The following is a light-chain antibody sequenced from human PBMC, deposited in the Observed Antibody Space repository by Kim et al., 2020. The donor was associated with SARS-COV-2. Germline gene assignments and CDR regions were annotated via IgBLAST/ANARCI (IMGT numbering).Light chain of an antibody. V-gene: IGLV2-23*01. Sequence: QSALTQPASVSGSPGQTIAISCTGVDTHNDVVRYNLVSWFQQYPGRAPKLIIFEATRRPSGISNRFSGSKSGDTASLTISELQSEDEADYYCSSYAGKTTVVFGGGTRLTVL. J-gene: IGLJ2*01. CDR2: EAT. CDR3: SSYAGKTTVV. CDR1: HNDVVRYNL.